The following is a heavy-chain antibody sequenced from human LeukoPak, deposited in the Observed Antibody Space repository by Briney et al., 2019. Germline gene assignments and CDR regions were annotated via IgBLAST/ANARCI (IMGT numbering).Heavy chain of an antibody. CDR3: ARGLYGFWSGYHDGWFDP. D-gene: IGHD3/OR15-3a*01. CDR1: GGSISSYY. J-gene: IGHJ5*02. CDR2: IYYSGIT. Sequence: SETLSLTCTVSGGSISSYYWSWIRPPQGNGLEWIGYIYYSGITNYNPSLKSRVTISVDTSKNQFSLKLSSVTAADTAVYYCARGLYGFWSGYHDGWFDPWGQGTLVTVSS. V-gene: IGHV4-59*01.